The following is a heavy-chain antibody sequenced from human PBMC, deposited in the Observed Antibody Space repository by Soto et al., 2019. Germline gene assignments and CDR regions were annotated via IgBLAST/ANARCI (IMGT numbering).Heavy chain of an antibody. V-gene: IGHV4-31*03. CDR1: GGSISSGGYY. D-gene: IGHD6-19*01. Sequence: SETLSLTCTVSGGSISSGGYYCSCIRQHPGKDPEWIGYIYYSGSTYYNPSLKSRVTISVDTSKNQFSLKLSSVTAAATAVYYCARVGGSSATLDYWGQGTLVTVSS. J-gene: IGHJ4*02. CDR3: ARVGGSSATLDY. CDR2: IYYSGST.